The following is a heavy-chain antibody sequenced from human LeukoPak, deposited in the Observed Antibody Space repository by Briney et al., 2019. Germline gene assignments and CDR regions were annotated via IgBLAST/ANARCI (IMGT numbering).Heavy chain of an antibody. J-gene: IGHJ4*02. V-gene: IGHV1-69*05. Sequence: SVKASCKASGGTFSSYAISWVRQAPGQGLEWKGRIIPIFGTANYAQKFQGRVTITTDESTSTAYMELSSLRSEDTAVYYCARGEGTLPWPHFDYWGQGTLVTVSS. CDR2: IIPIFGTA. D-gene: IGHD3-16*01. CDR3: ARGEGTLPWPHFDY. CDR1: GGTFSSYA.